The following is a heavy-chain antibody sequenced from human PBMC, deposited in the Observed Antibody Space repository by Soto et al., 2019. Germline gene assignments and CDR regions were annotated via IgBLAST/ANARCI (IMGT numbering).Heavy chain of an antibody. J-gene: IGHJ6*02. CDR1: EGTFSSYA. V-gene: IGHV1-69*01. CDR3: ARDYFTTSGYEIYYYYGMDV. CDR2: IIPIFGTA. Sequence: QVQLVQSGAEVKKPGSSVKVSCKASEGTFSSYAISWVRQAPGQGLEWMGGIIPIFGTANYAQKFQGRVTITADESTSTAYMELSSLRSEDTAVYYCARDYFTTSGYEIYYYYGMDVWGQGTTVTVSS. D-gene: IGHD5-12*01.